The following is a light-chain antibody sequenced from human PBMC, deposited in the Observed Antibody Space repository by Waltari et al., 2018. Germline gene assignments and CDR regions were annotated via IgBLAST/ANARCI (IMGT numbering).Light chain of an antibody. CDR3: HQYGSSPDT. CDR2: GAS. Sequence: ENVLTQSPGTLALSPGERATLSCRASQSVTNNHLAWYQQKPGQAPRLLSHGASSRATGIPDRFSGSGSGTDFTLTITRLEPEDFAVYYCHQYGSSPDTFGQGTKVQIK. J-gene: IGKJ2*01. V-gene: IGKV3-20*01. CDR1: QSVTNNH.